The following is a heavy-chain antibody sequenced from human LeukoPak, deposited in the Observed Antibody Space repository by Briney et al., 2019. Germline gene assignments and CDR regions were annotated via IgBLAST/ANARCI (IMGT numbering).Heavy chain of an antibody. V-gene: IGHV4-39*01. CDR2: IYYSGST. Sequence: SETLSLTCTVSGGSISSGSYYWSWIRQPAGKGLEWIGSIYYSGSTYYNPSLKSRVTISVDTSKNQFSLKLSSVTAADTAVYYCARLGGREYSSFWGQGTLVTVSS. D-gene: IGHD6-6*01. CDR1: GGSISSGSYY. J-gene: IGHJ4*02. CDR3: ARLGGREYSSF.